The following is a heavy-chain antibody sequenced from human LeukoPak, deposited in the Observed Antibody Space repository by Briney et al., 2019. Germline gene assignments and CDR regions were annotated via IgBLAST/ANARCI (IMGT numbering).Heavy chain of an antibody. CDR2: TIPLFGTT. J-gene: IGHJ6*03. V-gene: IGHV1-69*05. D-gene: IGHD1-1*01. CDR1: GGSFSSHA. CDR3: ARGSWDDVGYYYYYYMDV. Sequence: SVKVSCKASGGSFSSHAVGWVRQAPGQGLEWLGGTIPLFGTTRYAQKFQGRVTITTDESTRTAYMDLSSLTSEDTAVYYCARGSWDDVGYYYYYYMDVWAKGPRSPSP.